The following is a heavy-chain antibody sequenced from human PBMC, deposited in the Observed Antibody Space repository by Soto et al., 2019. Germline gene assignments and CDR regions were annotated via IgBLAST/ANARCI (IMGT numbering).Heavy chain of an antibody. Sequence: EVQLLESGGGLVQPGGSLRLSCAASGFTFSTYAMRWVRQAPGKGLEWVSSISGSGGSSYYADSVKGRFTISRDNSKNTLYLQMNSLRAEDTALYYCAKGRGLRGAAGGLFHYWGQGTLVTVSS. CDR3: AKGRGLRGAAGGLFHY. CDR2: ISGSGGSS. V-gene: IGHV3-23*01. J-gene: IGHJ4*02. CDR1: GFTFSTYA. D-gene: IGHD6-13*01.